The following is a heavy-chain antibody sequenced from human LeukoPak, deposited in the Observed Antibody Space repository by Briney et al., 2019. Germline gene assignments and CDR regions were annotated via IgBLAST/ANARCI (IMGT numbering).Heavy chain of an antibody. CDR1: GFTFSSYC. J-gene: IGHJ4*02. CDR2: ISSSSSTI. V-gene: IGHV3-48*04. CDR3: ARERIPGYSSSWYDY. D-gene: IGHD6-13*01. Sequence: GSLRLSCAASGFTFSSYCMNWVRQAPGEGLGWVSYISSSSSTIYYADSVKGRFTISRDNAKNSLYLQMNSLRAEDTAVYYCARERIPGYSSSWYDYWGQGTLVTVSS.